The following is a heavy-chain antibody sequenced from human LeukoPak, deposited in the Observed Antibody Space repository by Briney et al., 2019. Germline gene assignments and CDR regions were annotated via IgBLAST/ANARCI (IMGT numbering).Heavy chain of an antibody. J-gene: IGHJ4*02. CDR3: ARELEYSSSSDLDY. CDR1: GFTFDAYA. D-gene: IGHD6-6*01. Sequence: QPGRSLRLSCAASGFTFDAYAMHWVRQAPGKGLEWVSAISWNSGSIGYADSVKGRFTISRDNAKNSLYLQMNSLRAEDTAVYYCARELEYSSSSDLDYWGQGTLVTVSS. CDR2: ISWNSGSI. V-gene: IGHV3-9*01.